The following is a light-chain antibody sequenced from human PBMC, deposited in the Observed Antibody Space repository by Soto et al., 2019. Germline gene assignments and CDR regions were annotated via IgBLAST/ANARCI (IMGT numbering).Light chain of an antibody. CDR2: DAS. V-gene: IGKV1-39*01. Sequence: DIQMTQSPSSLSASVGDRVTITCRASQSISNYLNWYQQKPGKAPKLLIYDASSLESGVPSRFSGSGAGTDVTLTISSVQPEYFADYYCQQSDIIPRTFGQGTKVEIK. CDR1: QSISNY. CDR3: QQSDIIPRT. J-gene: IGKJ1*01.